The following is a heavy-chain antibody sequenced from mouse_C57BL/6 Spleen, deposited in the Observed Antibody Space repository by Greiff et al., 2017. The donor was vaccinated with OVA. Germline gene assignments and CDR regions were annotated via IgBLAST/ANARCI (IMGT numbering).Heavy chain of an antibody. CDR3: IYYGYDAWFAY. CDR1: GFNIKDDY. CDR2: IDPENGDT. D-gene: IGHD2-2*01. Sequence: EVKLMESGAELVRPGASVKLSCTASGFNIKDDYMHWVKQRPEQGLEWIGWIDPENGDTEYASKFQGKATITADTSSNTAYLQLSSLTSEDTAVYYCIYYGYDAWFAYWGQGTLVTVSA. V-gene: IGHV14-4*01. J-gene: IGHJ3*01.